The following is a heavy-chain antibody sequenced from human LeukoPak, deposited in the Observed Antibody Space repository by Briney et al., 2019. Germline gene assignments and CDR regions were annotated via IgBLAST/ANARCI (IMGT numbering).Heavy chain of an antibody. CDR1: GFTFSNFA. V-gene: IGHV3-23*01. CDR2: VSGGGDIT. Sequence: GGSLRLSCAASGFTFSNFAMTWVRQAPGKGLEWVSVVSGGGDITYYADSVKGRFTVSRDNSMNTLYLQMNRLRAEDTAVYYCARDSHITMIVVGLDYWGQGTLVTVSS. CDR3: ARDSHITMIVVGLDY. D-gene: IGHD3-22*01. J-gene: IGHJ4*02.